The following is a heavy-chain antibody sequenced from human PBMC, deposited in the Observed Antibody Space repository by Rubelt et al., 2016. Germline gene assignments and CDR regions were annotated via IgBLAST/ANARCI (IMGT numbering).Heavy chain of an antibody. V-gene: IGHV3-7*01. D-gene: IGHD6-19*01. J-gene: IGHJ4*02. CDR3: ARDYTVAGTISYDY. CDR2: IKQDGSEK. CDR1: GFTFSSYW. Sequence: EVQLVESGGGLVQPGGSLRLSCAASGFTFSSYWMSWVRQAPGKGLEWVADIKQDGSEKYYVDSVKGRFTISRDNAKNSLYLQMNSLRAEDTAVYYCARDYTVAGTISYDYRGQGTLVTVSS.